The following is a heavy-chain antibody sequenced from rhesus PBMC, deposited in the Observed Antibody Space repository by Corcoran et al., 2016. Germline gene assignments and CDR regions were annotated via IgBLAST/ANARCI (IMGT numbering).Heavy chain of an antibody. CDR3: ARVDTAGTGWDY. V-gene: IGHV4S7*01. J-gene: IGHJ4*01. Sequence: QVQLQESGPGVVKPSETLSLTCAVSGGSISGYYLWSWIRQPPGKGLEWIGYIYGGSGSTSYNPSRKSRGIISIDTSKNQFSLKLSSVTAADTAVYYCARVDTAGTGWDYWGQGVLVTVSS. D-gene: IGHD5-24*01. CDR2: IYGGSGST. CDR1: GGSISGYYL.